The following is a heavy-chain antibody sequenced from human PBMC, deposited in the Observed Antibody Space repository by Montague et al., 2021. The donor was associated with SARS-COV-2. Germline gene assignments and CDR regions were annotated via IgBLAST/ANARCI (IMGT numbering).Heavy chain of an antibody. V-gene: IGHV4-39*01. CDR2: IYYSGST. J-gene: IGHJ4*02. CDR1: GGSISSTSYY. CDR3: ARQLSRGQWVDY. D-gene: IGHD6-19*01. Sequence: SETLSLTCTVSGGSISSTSYYWGWIRQPPGKGLEWIGSIYYSGSTYYNPSLKSRVTISVDTSKNQFSLKLSSVTAADTAVYYCARQLSRGQWVDYWGQGTLVTVSS.